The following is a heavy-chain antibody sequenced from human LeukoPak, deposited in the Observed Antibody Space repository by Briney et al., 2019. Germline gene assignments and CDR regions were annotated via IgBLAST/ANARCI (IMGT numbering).Heavy chain of an antibody. V-gene: IGHV3-11*04. CDR2: ISSSGSTI. CDR3: ASSESVVPAADAFDI. J-gene: IGHJ3*02. CDR1: GFTFSDYY. Sequence: TGGSLRLPCAASGFTFSDYYMSWIRQAPGKGLEWVSYISSSGSTIYYADSVKGRFTISRDNAKNSLYLQMNSLRAEDTAVYYCASSESVVPAADAFDIWGQGTMVTVSS. D-gene: IGHD2-2*01.